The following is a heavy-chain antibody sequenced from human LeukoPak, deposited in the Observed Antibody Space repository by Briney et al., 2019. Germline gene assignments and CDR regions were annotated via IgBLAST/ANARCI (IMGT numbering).Heavy chain of an antibody. CDR1: AGSISSLTYY. CDR3: TGYSAGWSSGGGY. V-gene: IGHV4-39*01. J-gene: IGHJ4*02. Sequence: SETLSLTCPVSAGSISSLTYYWGWIRQPPGKGLEWIASIYYSGTTYYSPSLKSRVAISVNRSNNQFSLRLSSVTAADTAVYFCTGYSAGWSSGGGYWGQGTVVTVSS. CDR2: IYYSGTT. D-gene: IGHD6-19*01.